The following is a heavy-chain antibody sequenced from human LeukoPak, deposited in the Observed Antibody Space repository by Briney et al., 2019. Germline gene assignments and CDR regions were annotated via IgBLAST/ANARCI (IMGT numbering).Heavy chain of an antibody. CDR3: TRAVVLLWFGEFTHGY. CDR1: GFTFSSYG. Sequence: GGTLRLSCAASGFTFSSYGMSWVRQAPGKGLEWVGFIRSKAYGGTTEYAASVKGRFTISRDDFKSIAYLQMNSLKTEDTAVYYCTRAVVLLWFGEFTHGYWGQGTLVTVSS. CDR2: IRSKAYGGTT. D-gene: IGHD3-10*01. V-gene: IGHV3-49*04. J-gene: IGHJ4*02.